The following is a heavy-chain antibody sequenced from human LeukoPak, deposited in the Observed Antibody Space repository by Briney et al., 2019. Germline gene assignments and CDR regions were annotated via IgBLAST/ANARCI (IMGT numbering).Heavy chain of an antibody. D-gene: IGHD4-17*01. J-gene: IGHJ3*02. CDR3: ARGISGDSSFKDPFDI. CDR1: GDSVTGYF. Sequence: SETLSLTCTVFGDSVTGYFLNWVRQPPGKGLEWIGHIYKIGTTNYNPSLKSRLTISADTSKNQFSLKLSSVTAADTAVYYCARGISGDSSFKDPFDIWGQGTMVTVSS. V-gene: IGHV4-59*02. CDR2: IYKIGTT.